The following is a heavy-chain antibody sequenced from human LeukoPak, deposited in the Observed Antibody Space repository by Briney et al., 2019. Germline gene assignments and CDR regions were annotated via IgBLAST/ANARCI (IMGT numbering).Heavy chain of an antibody. CDR2: IYYSGST. J-gene: IGHJ6*03. Sequence: PSETLSLTCTVSGGSISSSSYYWSWIRQPPGKGLEWIGYIYYSGSTNYNPSLKSRVTISVDTSKNQFSLKLSSVTAADTAVYYCASTYYDFWSGYHYMDVWGKGTTVTVSS. CDR1: GGSISSSSYY. D-gene: IGHD3-3*01. CDR3: ASTYYDFWSGYHYMDV. V-gene: IGHV4-61*01.